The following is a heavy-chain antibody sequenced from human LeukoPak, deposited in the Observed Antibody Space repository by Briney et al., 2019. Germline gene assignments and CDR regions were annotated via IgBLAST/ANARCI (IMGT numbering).Heavy chain of an antibody. J-gene: IGHJ3*02. Sequence: HPGGSLRLSCAASGFTFDDYAMHWVRQAPGKGLEWVSGISWNSGSIGYADSVKGRFTISRDNAKNSLYLQMNSLRAEDTALYYCAKDLDYGDYRSAFDIWGQGTMVTVSS. V-gene: IGHV3-9*01. CDR1: GFTFDDYA. D-gene: IGHD4-17*01. CDR2: ISWNSGSI. CDR3: AKDLDYGDYRSAFDI.